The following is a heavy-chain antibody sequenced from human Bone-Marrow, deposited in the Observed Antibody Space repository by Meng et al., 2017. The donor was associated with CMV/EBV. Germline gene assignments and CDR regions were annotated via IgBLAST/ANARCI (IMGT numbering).Heavy chain of an antibody. D-gene: IGHD6-13*01. J-gene: IGHJ4*02. CDR1: GYTFIDYY. CDR2: INPNNGGT. V-gene: IGHV1-2*02. CDR3: ARDEQQHHGPSDY. Sequence: ASVKVSCKASGYTFIDYYIHWVRQAPGQGLEWMGWINPNNGGTNYAQKFQGRVTMTRDTSISTAYMELSRLRSDDTAVYYCARDEQQHHGPSDYWGQGTLVTVSS.